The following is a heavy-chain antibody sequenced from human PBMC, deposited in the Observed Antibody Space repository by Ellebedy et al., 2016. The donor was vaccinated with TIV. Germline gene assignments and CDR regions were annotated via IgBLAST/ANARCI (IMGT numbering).Heavy chain of an antibody. J-gene: IGHJ4*02. CDR1: GFTLSSYG. D-gene: IGHD5-18*01. Sequence: GESLKIPCAASGFTLSSYGMHWVRQAPGKGLEWVAVISFDGSDKYYADPVKGRFTISRDNSKNTLYLQLNSLRAEDTAVYYCAKGYTYGDYWGQGTLVTVSS. CDR3: AKGYTYGDY. CDR2: ISFDGSDK. V-gene: IGHV3-30*18.